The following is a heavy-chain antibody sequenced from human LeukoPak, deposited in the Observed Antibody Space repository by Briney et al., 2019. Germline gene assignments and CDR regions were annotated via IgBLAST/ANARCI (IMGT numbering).Heavy chain of an antibody. CDR3: ARLGSSVSWFDP. J-gene: IGHJ5*02. V-gene: IGHV3-21*01. CDR2: ISSSSSYI. Sequence: GGSLRLSCAASGFTFSSYAMSWVRQAPGKGLEWVSSISSSSSYIYYADSVKGRFTISRDNAKNSLYLQMNSLRAEDTAVYYCARLGSSVSWFDPWGQGTLVTVSS. D-gene: IGHD6-19*01. CDR1: GFTFSSYA.